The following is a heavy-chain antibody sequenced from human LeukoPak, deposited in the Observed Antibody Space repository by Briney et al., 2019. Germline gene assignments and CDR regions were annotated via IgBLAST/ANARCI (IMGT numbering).Heavy chain of an antibody. Sequence: SETLSLTCTVSGGSVSSGSYYWSWIRQPPGTGLEWIGYIYYSGSTNYNPSLKSRVTISVDTSKNQFSLKLSSVTAADTAVYYCAREARNYYDSSGYAFDIWGQGTMVTVSS. J-gene: IGHJ3*02. V-gene: IGHV4-61*01. CDR1: GGSVSSGSYY. D-gene: IGHD3-22*01. CDR3: AREARNYYDSSGYAFDI. CDR2: IYYSGST.